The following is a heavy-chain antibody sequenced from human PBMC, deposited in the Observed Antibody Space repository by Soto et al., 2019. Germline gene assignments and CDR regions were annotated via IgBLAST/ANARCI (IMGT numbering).Heavy chain of an antibody. V-gene: IGHV3-30*02. CDR3: VKDVGIAVALDS. J-gene: IGHJ4*02. CDR2: ALNDGSSK. CDR1: GFTFRTSG. Sequence: GGSLRLSXVGSGFTFRTSGMHWVRQAPGKGLEWVAVALNDGSSKFYADSVKGRFTISRDDSKNTLYLEMNRLRAEDTAVYYCVKDVGIAVALDSWGPGTLVTVSS. D-gene: IGHD6-19*01.